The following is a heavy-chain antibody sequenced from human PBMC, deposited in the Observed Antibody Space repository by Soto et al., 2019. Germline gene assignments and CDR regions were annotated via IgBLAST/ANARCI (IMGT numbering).Heavy chain of an antibody. CDR3: GSVFEY. V-gene: IGHV3-23*01. J-gene: IGHJ4*02. CDR2: INNSGGNT. CDR1: GFTFSSYA. Sequence: GGSLRLSCAASGFTFSSYAMHWVRQAPGKGLEWVSTINNSGGNTNYADSVKGRFTMSRDNSKNTVYLQMNSLRVEDTAVYYCGSVFEYWGQGTQVTVSS.